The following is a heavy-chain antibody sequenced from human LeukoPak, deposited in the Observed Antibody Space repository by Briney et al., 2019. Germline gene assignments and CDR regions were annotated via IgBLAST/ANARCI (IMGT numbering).Heavy chain of an antibody. CDR1: GFTFSSYW. Sequence: GGSLRLSCAASGFTFSSYWMNWVRQAPGKGLVWVSRIASDGSSTTYADSVKGRFSISKDNAKNTLYLQMNSLRVEDTAVYYCAKGRPHGNDYWGQGTLVTVSS. CDR3: AKGRPHGNDY. J-gene: IGHJ4*02. CDR2: IASDGSST. D-gene: IGHD4-23*01. V-gene: IGHV3-74*01.